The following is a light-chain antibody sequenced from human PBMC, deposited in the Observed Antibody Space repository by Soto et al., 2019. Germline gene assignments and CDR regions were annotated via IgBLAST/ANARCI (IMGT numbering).Light chain of an antibody. CDR1: QYIGSN. CDR2: GGS. CDR3: PEYNMLLFT. J-gene: IGKJ3*01. Sequence: RVKKHSRGTLSXXGRGXATLXXRARQYIGSNLAWYQQRPGQAAREVIYGGSARATGIPGAFSGSGYRTEFTLTISSLQSGDFAVYYCPEYNMLLFTFGAGTKVDI. V-gene: IGKV3-15*01.